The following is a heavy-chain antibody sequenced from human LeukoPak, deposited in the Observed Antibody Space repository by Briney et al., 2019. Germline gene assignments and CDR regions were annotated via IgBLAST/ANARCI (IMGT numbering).Heavy chain of an antibody. D-gene: IGHD3-10*01. CDR3: GSSLYVSGSTPSLDYYYYIDV. CDR2: IYYSGSP. Sequence: SETLSLTCPVSGGSISSGGYYWSWIRQPPGKGLEWFGYIYYSGSPYYNPSLKSRVTISVDTSKNQISLKLSSVTAADTAVYYCGSSLYVSGSTPSLDYYYYIDVWGKGTTVTVSS. CDR1: GGSISSGGYY. V-gene: IGHV4-30-4*07. J-gene: IGHJ6*03.